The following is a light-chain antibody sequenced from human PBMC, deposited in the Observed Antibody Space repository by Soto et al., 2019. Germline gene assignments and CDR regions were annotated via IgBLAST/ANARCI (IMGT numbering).Light chain of an antibody. CDR3: QQRSNLPLT. J-gene: IGKJ5*01. Sequence: EIVLTQSPATLSLSPGERATLSCRASQSISSYLDWYQQKRGQAPRLLSYDASKMATGIPARFSGSGSGTDFTLTIRSLEPEDFAVYYCQQRSNLPLTFGQGTRLEIK. V-gene: IGKV3-11*01. CDR1: QSISSY. CDR2: DAS.